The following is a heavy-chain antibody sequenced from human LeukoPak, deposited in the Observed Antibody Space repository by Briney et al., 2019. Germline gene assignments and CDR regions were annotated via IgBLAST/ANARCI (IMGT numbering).Heavy chain of an antibody. D-gene: IGHD3-22*01. J-gene: IGHJ4*02. V-gene: IGHV3-21*01. CDR3: ARDRGVHYYDSSGYYDY. CDR2: ISSSSSYI. Sequence: GGSLRLSCAASGFTFSSYSMNWVRQAPGKGLEWVSSISSSSSYIYYADSVKGRFTISRDNAKNSLYLQMNSLRAEDTAVYYCARDRGVHYYDSSGYYDYWGQGTLVTVSS. CDR1: GFTFSSYS.